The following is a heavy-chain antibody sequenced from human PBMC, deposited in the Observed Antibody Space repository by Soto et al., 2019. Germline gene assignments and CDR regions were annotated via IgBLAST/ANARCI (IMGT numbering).Heavy chain of an antibody. CDR2: INPSGGST. CDR3: ARASPRITMIVVASGDAFDT. Sequence: ASVKVSCKASGYTFTSYYMHWVRQAPGQGLEWMGIINPSGGSTSYAQKFQGRVTMTRDTSTSTVYMELSSLRSEDTAVYYCARASPRITMIVVASGDAFDTWGQGTMVNVSS. D-gene: IGHD3-22*01. V-gene: IGHV1-46*01. CDR1: GYTFTSYY. J-gene: IGHJ3*02.